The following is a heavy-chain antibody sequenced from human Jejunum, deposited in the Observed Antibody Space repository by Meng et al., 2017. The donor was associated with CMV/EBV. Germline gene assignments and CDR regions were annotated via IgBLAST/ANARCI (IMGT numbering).Heavy chain of an antibody. V-gene: IGHV3-15*01. J-gene: IGHJ4*02. Sequence: SCEASGFTFSNAWMNWVRQAPGKGLEWVGRIKRKTDGGTRDYAAPVKGRFTISRDDSKNTLYLQMNSLETEDAAVYYCAKTRFEYWGQGTRVTVSS. CDR1: GFTFSNAW. CDR2: IKRKTDGGTR. D-gene: IGHD4-11*01. CDR3: AKTRFEY.